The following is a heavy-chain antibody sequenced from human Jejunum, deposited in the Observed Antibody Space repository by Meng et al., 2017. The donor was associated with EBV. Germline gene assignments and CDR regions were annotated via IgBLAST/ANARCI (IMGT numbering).Heavy chain of an antibody. CDR2: ISHSGTT. J-gene: IGHJ5*02. D-gene: IGHD4-23*01. CDR3: ARYGKCSGNSFYCFDP. CDR1: GGSFSDYY. Sequence: QGQPKQWGAGLLKPSETLSLTCGVYGGSFSDYYWTWIRQPPGKGLEWIGEISHSGTTKYNPSLKSRVTISLDTSNNQFSLNLNSVTAADTALYYCARYGKCSGNSFYCFDPWGQGTLVTVSS. V-gene: IGHV4-34*02.